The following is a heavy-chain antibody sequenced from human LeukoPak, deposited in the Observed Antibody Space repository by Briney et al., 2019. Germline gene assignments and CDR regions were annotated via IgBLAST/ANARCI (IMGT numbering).Heavy chain of an antibody. CDR1: VFTFSSYW. CDR2: INSDGSST. J-gene: IGHJ4*02. Sequence: GGSLRLSCAASVFTFSSYWMHWVRQAPGKGLVWVSRINSDGSSTSYADSVKGRFTISRDNAKNTLYLQMNSLRAEDTAVYYCAVRGYSGYDTSYFDYWGQGTLVTVSS. V-gene: IGHV3-74*01. CDR3: AVRGYSGYDTSYFDY. D-gene: IGHD5-12*01.